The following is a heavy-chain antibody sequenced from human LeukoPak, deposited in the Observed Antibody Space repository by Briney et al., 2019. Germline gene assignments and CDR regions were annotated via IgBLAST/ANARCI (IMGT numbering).Heavy chain of an antibody. CDR1: GGSISSSSYY. Sequence: SETLSLTCTVSGGSISSSSYYWGWIRQPPGKGLEWIGSIYYSGSTYYNPSLESRVTISVDTSKNQFSLKLSSVTAADTAVYYCARSLYSSDFDYWGQGTLVTVSS. CDR2: IYYSGST. CDR3: ARSLYSSDFDY. V-gene: IGHV4-39*01. D-gene: IGHD6-19*01. J-gene: IGHJ4*02.